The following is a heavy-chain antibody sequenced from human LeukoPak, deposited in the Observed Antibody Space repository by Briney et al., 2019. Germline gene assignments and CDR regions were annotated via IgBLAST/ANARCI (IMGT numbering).Heavy chain of an antibody. CDR2: INSDGSST. CDR1: GFTFSSYW. J-gene: IGHJ4*02. V-gene: IGHV3-74*01. Sequence: PGGSLRLSCAASGFTFSSYWMHWVRQAPGKGLVWVSHINSDGSSTNYADSVKGRFTISRDNAKKTLYLQMNSLRVEDTAVYYCVAGCSGGSCYPGYWGQGTLVTVSS. CDR3: VAGCSGGSCYPGY. D-gene: IGHD2-15*01.